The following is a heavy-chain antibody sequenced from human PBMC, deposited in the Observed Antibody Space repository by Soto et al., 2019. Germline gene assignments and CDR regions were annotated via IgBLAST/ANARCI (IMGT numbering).Heavy chain of an antibody. V-gene: IGHV3-7*01. D-gene: IGHD4-4*01. Sequence: EVQLVESGGGLVQPGGSLRLSCTASGFTFSDSWMTCVRQAPGKGLEWVARIKPDESEKKYADSVKGRFSISRDNAKNSMYLQMESLRGEDTAVYYCVRGGSNYASWGQGTLVTVSS. CDR3: VRGGSNYAS. CDR1: GFTFSDSW. J-gene: IGHJ4*02. CDR2: IKPDESEK.